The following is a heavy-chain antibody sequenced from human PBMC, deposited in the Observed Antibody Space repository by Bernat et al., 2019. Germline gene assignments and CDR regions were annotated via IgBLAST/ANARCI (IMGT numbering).Heavy chain of an antibody. Sequence: EVQLVESGGGLVQPGGSLRLSCSASGFSFSTYAMHWVRQAPGKGLEYVSAITDNGGNTYYAGSVAGRFTISRDNSKNTLNLQMSSLRVEDTAVYYCVMSSSCWYGDWGQGTLVTVSS. CDR1: GFSFSTYA. V-gene: IGHV3-64D*06. J-gene: IGHJ4*02. CDR2: ITDNGGNT. CDR3: VMSSSCWYGD. D-gene: IGHD6-19*01.